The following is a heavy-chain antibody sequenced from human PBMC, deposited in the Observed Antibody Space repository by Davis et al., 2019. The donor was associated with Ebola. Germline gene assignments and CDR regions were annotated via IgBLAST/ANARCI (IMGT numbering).Heavy chain of an antibody. D-gene: IGHD1-26*01. CDR1: GFTFSSYA. CDR2: ISGSGSST. J-gene: IGHJ4*02. Sequence: GGSLRLSCAASGFTFSSYAMSWVRQAPGKGLERVSAISGSGSSTYYADSVKGRFTISRDNSKNTLYLQMNSLRAEDTAVYYCAKGPGWELLPYYFDYWGQGTLVTVSS. CDR3: AKGPGWELLPYYFDY. V-gene: IGHV3-23*01.